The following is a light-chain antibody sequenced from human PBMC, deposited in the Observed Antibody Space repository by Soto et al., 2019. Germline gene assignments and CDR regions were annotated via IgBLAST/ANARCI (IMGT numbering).Light chain of an antibody. J-gene: IGKJ3*01. V-gene: IGKV3-20*01. Sequence: EIVLTQSPGTLSLSPGERATLYCRASQSISSNRFAWFQEKPGQAPSLLIYGVSSRATGIPDRFSGSGSGTDFTLTISRLEPEDFGVYYCQQYDRSQITFGPGTKVDIK. CDR2: GVS. CDR1: QSISSNR. CDR3: QQYDRSQIT.